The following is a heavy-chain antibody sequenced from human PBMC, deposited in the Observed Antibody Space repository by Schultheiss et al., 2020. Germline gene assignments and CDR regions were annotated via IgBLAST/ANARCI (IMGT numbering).Heavy chain of an antibody. CDR3: ARDKGGGYGAYYYYGMDV. Sequence: SETLSLTCAVYGGSFSGYYWSWIRQPPGKGLEWIGEINHSGSTNYNPSLKSRVTISVDKSKNQFSLKLSSVTAADTAVYYCARDKGGGYGAYYYYGMDVWGQGTTVTVSS. CDR2: INHSGST. V-gene: IGHV4-34*01. D-gene: IGHD5-12*01. J-gene: IGHJ6*02. CDR1: GGSFSGYY.